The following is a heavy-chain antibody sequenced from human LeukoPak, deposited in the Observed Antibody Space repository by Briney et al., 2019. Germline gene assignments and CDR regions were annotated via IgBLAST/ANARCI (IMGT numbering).Heavy chain of an antibody. Sequence: GTSVKVSCKASGFTFTSSAMQWVRQARGQRLEWIGWIVVGSGNTNYAQKFQERVAITRDMSTSTAYMELSSLRSEDTAVYYCAADYGSGWSPGYYWGQGTLVTVSS. D-gene: IGHD6-19*01. J-gene: IGHJ4*02. V-gene: IGHV1-58*02. CDR3: AADYGSGWSPGYY. CDR2: IVVGSGNT. CDR1: GFTFTSSA.